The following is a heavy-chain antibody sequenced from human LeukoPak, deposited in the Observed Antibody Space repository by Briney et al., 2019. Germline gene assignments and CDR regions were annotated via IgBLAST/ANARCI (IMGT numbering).Heavy chain of an antibody. CDR3: ARQNGDYYGMDV. CDR2: TYYRSRWYN. V-gene: IGHV6-1*01. J-gene: IGHJ6*02. D-gene: IGHD1-1*01. CDR1: GDSVSTNFAA. Sequence: SQTLSLTCAISGDSVSTNFAAWNWLRQSPSRGLEWLGRTYYRSRWYNEYAPSVETRITINPDTSKNQFSLKLSSVTAADTAVYYCARQNGDYYGMDVWGQGTTVTVSS.